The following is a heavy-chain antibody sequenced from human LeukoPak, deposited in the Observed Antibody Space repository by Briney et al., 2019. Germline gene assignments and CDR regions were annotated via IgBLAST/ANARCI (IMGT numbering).Heavy chain of an antibody. Sequence: SETLSLTCTVSGGSISSYYWSWIRQPPGKGLEWIGYVSYTGDASQNPSLRGRVTMSVDTSNNQVSLELSSVTAADTAVYYCARGWNYGDYWGQGTLVTVSS. V-gene: IGHV4-59*01. CDR2: VSYTGDA. CDR1: GGSISSYY. J-gene: IGHJ4*02. CDR3: ARGWNYGDY. D-gene: IGHD3-3*01.